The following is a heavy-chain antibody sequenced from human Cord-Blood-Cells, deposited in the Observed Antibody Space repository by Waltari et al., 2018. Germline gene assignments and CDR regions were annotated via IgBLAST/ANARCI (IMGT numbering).Heavy chain of an antibody. D-gene: IGHD3-10*01. CDR1: GFTFDDYA. J-gene: IGHJ3*02. Sequence: EVQLVESGGVVVQPGGSLRLSCAASGFTFDDYAMNWVRQAPGKGLEWVSLISWDGGSTYYADSVKGRFTISRDNSKNSLYLQMNSLRAEDTALYYCARGGSGRDAFDIWGQGTMVTVSS. CDR2: ISWDGGST. V-gene: IGHV3-43D*03. CDR3: ARGGSGRDAFDI.